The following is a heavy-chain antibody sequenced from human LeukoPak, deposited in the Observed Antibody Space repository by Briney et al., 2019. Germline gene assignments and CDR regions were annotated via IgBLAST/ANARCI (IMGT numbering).Heavy chain of an antibody. CDR3: ARGQWLPYDY. J-gene: IGHJ4*02. Sequence: GGSLRLSCAASGFTFSSNAMHWVRQAPGKGLEWVAVISYDGSTKYYADSVKGRFTISRDNSKNTLYLQMNSLRAEDTAVYYCARGQWLPYDYWGQGTLVTVSS. D-gene: IGHD6-19*01. CDR2: ISYDGSTK. V-gene: IGHV3-30-3*01. CDR1: GFTFSSNA.